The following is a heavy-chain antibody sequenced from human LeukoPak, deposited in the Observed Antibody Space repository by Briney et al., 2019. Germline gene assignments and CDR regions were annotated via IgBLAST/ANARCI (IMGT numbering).Heavy chain of an antibody. V-gene: IGHV3-30*02. J-gene: IGHJ4*02. CDR3: AKDLSSYSSSWYNLDY. CDR2: IRYDGSNK. Sequence: GGSLRLSCAASGFTVSSNYMSWVRQAPGKGLEWVAFIRYDGSNKYYADSVKGRFTISRDNSKNTLYLQMNSLRAEDTAVYYCAKDLSSYSSSWYNLDYWGQGTLVTVSS. CDR1: GFTVSSNY. D-gene: IGHD6-13*01.